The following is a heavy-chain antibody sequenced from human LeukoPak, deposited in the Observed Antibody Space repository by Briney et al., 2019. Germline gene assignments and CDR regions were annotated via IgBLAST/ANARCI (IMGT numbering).Heavy chain of an antibody. D-gene: IGHD3/OR15-3a*01. CDR3: ARDWTLNY. CDR1: GFTFSSYA. V-gene: IGHV3-30-3*01. Sequence: GGSLRLSCAASGFTFSSYAMHWVRQAPGKGLEWVAVVSFDGDNKYYADSVKDRFTISRDNSQNTLYLQLNSLRAEDTAVYYCARDWTLNYWGQGTLVTVSS. J-gene: IGHJ4*02. CDR2: VSFDGDNK.